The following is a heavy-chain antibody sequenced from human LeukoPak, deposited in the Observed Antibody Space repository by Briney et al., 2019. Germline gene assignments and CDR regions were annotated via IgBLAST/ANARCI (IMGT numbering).Heavy chain of an antibody. Sequence: PGGSLRLSCAASGFTFSSYSVNWVRQAPGKGLEWVSSISERSSYIYYADSMKGRFTISRDNAKNSLYLQMNSLRAEDTAVYYCARSTRRKNDAFDIWGQGTVVTVS. V-gene: IGHV3-21*01. CDR1: GFTFSSYS. J-gene: IGHJ3*02. CDR2: ISERSSYI. CDR3: ARSTRRKNDAFDI.